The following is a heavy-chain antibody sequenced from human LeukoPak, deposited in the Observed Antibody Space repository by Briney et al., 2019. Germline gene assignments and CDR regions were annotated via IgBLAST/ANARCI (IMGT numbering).Heavy chain of an antibody. CDR1: GSTFSSYW. CDR3: VRSLPGTMLRGYGMDV. Sequence: GESLKISCMSSGSTFSSYWIGWVRQMRAKGLACIGVIFPRDSDTRYSPSFQGQVTISADKSTNTAYLHWGSLKASDTAMYYCVRSLPGTMLRGYGMDVWGPGTTVIVS. J-gene: IGHJ6*02. V-gene: IGHV5-51*01. D-gene: IGHD3-10*01. CDR2: IFPRDSDT.